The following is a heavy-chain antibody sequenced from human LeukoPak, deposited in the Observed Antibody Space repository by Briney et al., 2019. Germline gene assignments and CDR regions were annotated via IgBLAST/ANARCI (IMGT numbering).Heavy chain of an antibody. CDR1: GFTFSDYY. CDR2: ISSSSSYI. V-gene: IGHV3-11*06. CDR3: ARAGHGYKYYFDY. J-gene: IGHJ4*02. D-gene: IGHD5-24*01. Sequence: GGSLRLSCAASGFTFSDYYMSWIRQAPGKGLEWVSSISSSSSYIYYADSVKGRFTISRDNAKNSLYLQMNSLRAEDTAVYYCARAGHGYKYYFDYWGQGTLVTVSS.